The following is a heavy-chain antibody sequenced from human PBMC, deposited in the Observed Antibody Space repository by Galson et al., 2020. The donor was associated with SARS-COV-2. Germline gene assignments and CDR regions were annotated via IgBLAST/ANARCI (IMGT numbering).Heavy chain of an antibody. J-gene: IGHJ1*01. Sequence: KSGGSLRLSCAASGFTFSDYLMSWVRQAPGKGLEGGSYISSSGSSKNYADSVKGRFTISRDNAKNSLNLQINSLRVEDTAVYYCARVGDCSGGIFHGAEYFQHWGQGTLVTVSS. CDR1: GFTFSDYL. D-gene: IGHD2-15*01. CDR3: ARVGDCSGGIFHGAEYFQH. CDR2: ISSSGSSK. V-gene: IGHV3-11*04.